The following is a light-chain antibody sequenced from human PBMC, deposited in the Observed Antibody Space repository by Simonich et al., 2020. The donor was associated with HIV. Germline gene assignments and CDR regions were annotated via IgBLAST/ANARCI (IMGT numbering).Light chain of an antibody. CDR1: SSDVGGYNS. Sequence: QSALTQPASVSGSPGQSITISCTGTSSDVGGYNSVSWYQQPPGKATKLMIYDVSNRPSGVSNRFSGSKAGNTASLTISGLQAEDEADYYCSSYTSSSTWVFGGGTKLTVL. CDR2: DVS. CDR3: SSYTSSSTWV. J-gene: IGLJ3*02. V-gene: IGLV2-14*03.